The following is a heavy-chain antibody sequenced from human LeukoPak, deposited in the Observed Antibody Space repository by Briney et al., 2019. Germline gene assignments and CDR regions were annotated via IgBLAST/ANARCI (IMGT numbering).Heavy chain of an antibody. V-gene: IGHV4-59*08. J-gene: IGHJ4*02. CDR3: ARHGDIVATIPFDY. Sequence: PSETLSLTCNVSSDSISSYYWSWIRQPPGKGLEWIGYIYYSGSTNYNPSLKSRVTISVDTSKNQFSLKLSSVTAADTAVYYCARHGDIVATIPFDYWGQGTLVTVSS. CDR2: IYYSGST. D-gene: IGHD5-12*01. CDR1: SDSISSYY.